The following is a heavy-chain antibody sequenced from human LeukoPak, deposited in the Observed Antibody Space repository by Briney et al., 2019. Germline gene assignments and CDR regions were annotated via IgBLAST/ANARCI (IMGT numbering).Heavy chain of an antibody. CDR3: ATSPYSGYSSA. CDR2: IYYSGST. V-gene: IGHV4-59*01. CDR1: GGSISGYY. Sequence: SETLSLTCTVSGGSISGYYWSWIRQPPGKGLEWIGYIYYSGSTNYNPSLKSRVTISVDTSKNQFSLKLSSVTAADTAVYYCATSPYSGYSSAWGQGTLVTVSS. J-gene: IGHJ5*02. D-gene: IGHD6-19*01.